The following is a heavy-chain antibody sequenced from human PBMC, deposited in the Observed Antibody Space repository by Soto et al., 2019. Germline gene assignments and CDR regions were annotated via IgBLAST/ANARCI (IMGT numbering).Heavy chain of an antibody. V-gene: IGHV3-23*01. CDR1: GFTFSSYD. CDR3: AKGDCSGGRCYRGFDY. Sequence: EVQVLESGGGLVQPGGSLRLSCAASGFTFSSYDMNWVRQAPGKGLEWVPGVSASGSITSYADSAKGRFTISRDNAKNTVFLQMTGLRAEDTAVYFCAKGDCSGGRCYRGFDYWGQGTLVTVSS. J-gene: IGHJ4*02. CDR2: VSASGSIT. D-gene: IGHD2-15*01.